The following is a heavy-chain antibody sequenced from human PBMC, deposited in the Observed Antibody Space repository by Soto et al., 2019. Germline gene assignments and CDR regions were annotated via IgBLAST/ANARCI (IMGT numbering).Heavy chain of an antibody. J-gene: IGHJ5*02. CDR2: IYTSGIT. D-gene: IGHD6-19*01. CDR1: GGSISSFY. CDR3: ARVGMVGTVLGSWFDA. V-gene: IGHV4-4*07. Sequence: PSETLSLTCTVSGGSISSFYWSWIRQPAGKGLEWIGRIYTSGITNYNPSVKSRVTLSVDTSKNQFSLKLRSVTAADTAVYYCARVGMVGTVLGSWFDAWSRGTLVTVSS.